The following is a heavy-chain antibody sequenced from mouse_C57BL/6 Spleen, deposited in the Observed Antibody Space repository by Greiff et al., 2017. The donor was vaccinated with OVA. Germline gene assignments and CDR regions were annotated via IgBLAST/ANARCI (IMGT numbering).Heavy chain of an antibody. CDR1: GYTFTSYW. CDR2: IHPNSGST. D-gene: IGHD1-1*01. Sequence: QVQLQQSGAELVKPGASVKLSCKASGYTFTSYWMHWVRQRPGQGLEWIGMIHPNSGSTNYNEKFKSKATLTVDKSSSTAYLQLSSLTSEDSAVYYVARGFITTVEGYFDDWGQGTTLTVSS. J-gene: IGHJ2*01. V-gene: IGHV1-64*01. CDR3: ARGFITTVEGYFDD.